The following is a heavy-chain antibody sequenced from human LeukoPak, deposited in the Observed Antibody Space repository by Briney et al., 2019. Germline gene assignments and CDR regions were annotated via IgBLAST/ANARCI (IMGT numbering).Heavy chain of an antibody. CDR2: ISWNSGSI. J-gene: IGHJ4*02. V-gene: IGHV3-9*01. CDR1: GFTFDDYA. Sequence: GRSLRLSCAASGFTFDDYAMHWVRQAPGKGLEWVSGISWNSGSIGHADYVKGRFTISRDNSKNTLYLQMNSVRAEDTAVYYCAKRTRGVVVTAIDYWGQGTLVTVSS. CDR3: AKRTRGVVVTAIDY. D-gene: IGHD2-21*02.